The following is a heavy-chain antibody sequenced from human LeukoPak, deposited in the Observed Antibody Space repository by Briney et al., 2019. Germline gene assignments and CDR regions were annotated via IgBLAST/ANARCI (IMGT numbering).Heavy chain of an antibody. CDR3: ARDVPGAMVRGVVIYYYYMDV. CDR1: GGSFSGYY. J-gene: IGHJ6*03. Sequence: SETLSLTCAVYGGSFSGYYWSWIRQPPGKGLEWIGEINHSGSTNYNPSLKSRVTISVDTSKNQFSLKLSSVTAADTAVYYCARDVPGAMVRGVVIYYYYMDVWGKGTTVTVSS. V-gene: IGHV4-34*01. CDR2: INHSGST. D-gene: IGHD3-10*01.